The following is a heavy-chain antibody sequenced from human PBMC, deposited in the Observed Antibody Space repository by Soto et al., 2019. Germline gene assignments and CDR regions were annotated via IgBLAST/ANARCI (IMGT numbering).Heavy chain of an antibody. CDR3: ANLPSAWELPYCYFDL. V-gene: IGHV3-23*01. J-gene: IGHJ2*01. Sequence: GGSLGLSCPASGFTFSSYAISWVRQAPGKGLEWVSAISGSGGSTYYAESVKGRFTISRDNSKNTLYLQMHSLSAEATAVYYCANLPSAWELPYCYFDLWGRGTLVTVSS. CDR1: GFTFSSYA. CDR2: ISGSGGST. D-gene: IGHD1-26*01.